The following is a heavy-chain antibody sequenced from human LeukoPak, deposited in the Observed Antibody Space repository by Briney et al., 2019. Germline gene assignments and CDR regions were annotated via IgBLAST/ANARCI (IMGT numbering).Heavy chain of an antibody. CDR2: IYHSGST. V-gene: IGHV4-38-2*02. CDR3: ARGANYYDSSGSARGWFDP. Sequence: SETLSLTCTVSGYSISSGYYWGWIRQPPGKGLEWIGSIYHSGSTYYNPSLKSRVTISVDTSKNQFSLKLSSVTAADTAVYYCARGANYYDSSGSARGWFDPWGQGTLVTVSS. J-gene: IGHJ5*02. CDR1: GYSISSGYY. D-gene: IGHD3-22*01.